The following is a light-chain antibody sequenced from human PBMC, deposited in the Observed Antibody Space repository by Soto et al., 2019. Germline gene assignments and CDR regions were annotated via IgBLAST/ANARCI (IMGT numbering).Light chain of an antibody. J-gene: IGKJ5*01. Sequence: EIVMTQSPATLSLSPGQRATLSCRASQSVSSKLAWYQQRPGQAPRLLIYSASNRATGIPARFSGSGSGTDFTLTISSLEPEDFAVYYCQQRSNWPSFGQGTRLEIK. CDR2: SAS. CDR3: QQRSNWPS. CDR1: QSVSSK. V-gene: IGKV3-11*01.